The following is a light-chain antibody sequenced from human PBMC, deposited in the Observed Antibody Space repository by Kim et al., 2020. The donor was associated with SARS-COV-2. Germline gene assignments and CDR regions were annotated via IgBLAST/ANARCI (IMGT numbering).Light chain of an antibody. CDR1: NSYVGTYNL. CDR2: EVT. J-gene: IGLJ1*01. Sequence: GQSITSSCSGTNSYVGTYNLVSWYQQPPNKAPKLVISEVTERPSGVSNRFSGSKSGNTASLTISGLQAEDEADYYCCSYAGSFTYVFGTGTKVTVL. V-gene: IGLV2-23*02. CDR3: CSYAGSFTYV.